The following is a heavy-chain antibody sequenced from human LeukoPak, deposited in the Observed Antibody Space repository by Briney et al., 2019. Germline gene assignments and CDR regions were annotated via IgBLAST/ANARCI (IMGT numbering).Heavy chain of an antibody. J-gene: IGHJ6*03. CDR2: IYHSGSA. CDR1: GYSISRDYY. Sequence: SETLSLTCAVSGYSISRDYYWGWIRLPPGKHLERIGTIYHSGSAYYNPSLKSRVTLLVDTSNNQFSLRLSSVTATDTAVYYGARRPYYYYYMDVWGKGTTVTVSS. CDR3: ARRPYYYYYMDV. D-gene: IGHD6-6*01. V-gene: IGHV4-38-2*01.